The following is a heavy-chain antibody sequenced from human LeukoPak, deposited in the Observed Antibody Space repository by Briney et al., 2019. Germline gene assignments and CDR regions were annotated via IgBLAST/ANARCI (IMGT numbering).Heavy chain of an antibody. CDR2: IIPTFGTA. J-gene: IGHJ4*02. CDR1: GGTFSSYA. CDR3: ARGCTNGVCYGSFDY. D-gene: IGHD2-8*01. V-gene: IGHV1-69*01. Sequence: SVKVSCKASGGTFSSYAISWVRQAPGQGLEWMGGIIPTFGTANYAQKFQGRVTITADESTSTAYMELSSLRSEDTAVYYCARGCTNGVCYGSFDYWGQGTLVTVSS.